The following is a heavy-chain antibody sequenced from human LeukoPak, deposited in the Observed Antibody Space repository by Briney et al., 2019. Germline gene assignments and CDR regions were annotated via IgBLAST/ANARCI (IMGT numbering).Heavy chain of an antibody. CDR2: IISSGSTI. V-gene: IGHV3-48*03. Sequence: PGGSLRLSCAASGFTFSSYEMNWVRQAPGKGLEWVSYIISSGSTIYYADSVKGRFTISRDNAKNSLYLQMNSLRAEDTAVYYCARLQIFDYWGQGTLVTVSS. CDR1: GFTFSSYE. J-gene: IGHJ4*02. CDR3: ARLQIFDY. D-gene: IGHD4-11*01.